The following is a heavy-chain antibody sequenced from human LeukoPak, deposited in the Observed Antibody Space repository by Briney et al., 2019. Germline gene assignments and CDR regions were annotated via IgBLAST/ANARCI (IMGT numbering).Heavy chain of an antibody. CDR1: GFTFTSYG. Sequence: GGSLRLSCAASGFTFTSYGMHWVRQAPGKGLEWVALITYDGYYKYYSDSVKGRFTISSDTSKNTMYLQMNSLRAEDTAVYYCARGYGDSIHFDYWGQGTLVTVSS. CDR2: ITYDGYYK. D-gene: IGHD4-17*01. V-gene: IGHV3-30*03. J-gene: IGHJ4*02. CDR3: ARGYGDSIHFDY.